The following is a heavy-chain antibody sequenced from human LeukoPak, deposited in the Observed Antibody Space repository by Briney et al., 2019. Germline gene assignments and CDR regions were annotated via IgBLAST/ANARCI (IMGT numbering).Heavy chain of an antibody. CDR3: ARRGDSSSWYVY. V-gene: IGHV5-51*01. CDR1: GYSFTSYG. D-gene: IGHD6-13*01. J-gene: IGHJ4*02. CDR2: IYPCDSHT. Sequence: GESLKISCKGSGYSFTSYGSGWVRQMPGKGLEWMGIIYPCDSHTRYSPSFQGQVTISADTSITTAYLQWSSLKASDTAMYYRARRGDSSSWYVYWGQGTLVTVSS.